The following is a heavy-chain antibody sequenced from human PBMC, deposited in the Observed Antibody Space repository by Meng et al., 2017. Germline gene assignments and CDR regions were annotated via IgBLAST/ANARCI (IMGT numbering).Heavy chain of an antibody. D-gene: IGHD2-8*02. CDR3: ARDLVMGGEWAFDY. Sequence: GSLRLSCTVSGGSISNYYWSWIRQPAGKGLEWIGRIYTSGNTNYNPSLKSRVTMSVDTSKNQFSLNLSSVTAADTAVYYCARDLVMGGEWAFDYWGQGKLVTVSS. V-gene: IGHV4-4*07. J-gene: IGHJ4*02. CDR2: IYTSGNT. CDR1: GGSISNYY.